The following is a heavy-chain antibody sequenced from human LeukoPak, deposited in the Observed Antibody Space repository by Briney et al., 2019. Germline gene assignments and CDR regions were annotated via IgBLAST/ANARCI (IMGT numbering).Heavy chain of an antibody. J-gene: IGHJ4*02. CDR2: INAGNGNT. V-gene: IGHV1-3*01. CDR1: GYTFTSYA. D-gene: IGHD3-10*01. Sequence: ASVKVSCKASGYTFTSYAMHWVRQAPGQRLEWMGWINAGNGNTKYSQKFQGRVTITRDTSASTAYTELSSLRSEDTAVYYCARGHVVLWFGEFYFDYWGQGTLVTVSS. CDR3: ARGHVVLWFGEFYFDY.